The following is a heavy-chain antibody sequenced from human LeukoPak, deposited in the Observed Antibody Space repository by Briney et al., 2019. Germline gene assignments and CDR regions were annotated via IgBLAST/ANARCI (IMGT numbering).Heavy chain of an antibody. D-gene: IGHD2-8*01. CDR3: ARDLDGTNHFDY. J-gene: IGHJ4*02. V-gene: IGHV4-59*12. CDR2: IYDSGST. CDR1: GDSISSYY. Sequence: SETLSLTCTVSGDSISSYYWSWIRQPPGKGLEWIGYIYDSGSTYYSPSLKSRVTISADTSKNQFSLRLSSVTAADTAVYYCARDLDGTNHFDYWGQGTLVTVSS.